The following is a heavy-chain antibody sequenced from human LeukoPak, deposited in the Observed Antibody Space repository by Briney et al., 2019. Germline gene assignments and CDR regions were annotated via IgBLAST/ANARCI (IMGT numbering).Heavy chain of an antibody. V-gene: IGHV3-15*01. Sequence: SHRLSCAGSGFTFRNAWMSWVRQAPGKGLERVGRIKSKTDGGTTDYAAPVKGRFTISRDDSKNTLYLQMNSLKTEDTAVYYCTTDWAAMADDLFDYWGQGTLVTVSS. CDR2: IKSKTDGGTT. CDR3: TTDWAAMADDLFDY. CDR1: GFTFRNAW. J-gene: IGHJ4*02. D-gene: IGHD5-18*01.